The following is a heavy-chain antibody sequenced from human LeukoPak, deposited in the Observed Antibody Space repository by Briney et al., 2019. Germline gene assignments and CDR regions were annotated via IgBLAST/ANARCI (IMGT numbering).Heavy chain of an antibody. CDR2: TSGSGGST. V-gene: IGHV3-23*01. Sequence: PGGSLRLSCAASGFTFSSYAMSWVRQAPGKGLEWVSATSGSGGSTYYADSVKGRFTISRDNSKNTLYLQMNSLRAEDTAVYYCAKRPVLLWFGELFGYWGQGTLVTVSS. CDR3: AKRPVLLWFGELFGY. D-gene: IGHD3-10*01. CDR1: GFTFSSYA. J-gene: IGHJ4*02.